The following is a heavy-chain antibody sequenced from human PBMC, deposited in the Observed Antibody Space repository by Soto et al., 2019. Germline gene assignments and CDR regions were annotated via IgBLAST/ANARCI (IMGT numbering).Heavy chain of an antibody. V-gene: IGHV1-8*01. CDR2: MNPNSGNT. J-gene: IGHJ3*02. Sequence: ASVKVPCKASGYTFTSYDINWVRQATGQGLEWMGWMNPNSGNTGYAQKFQGRVTMTRNTSISTAYMELSSLRSEDTAVYYCARGIHGIFRRQDAFDIWGQGTKVTVSS. CDR1: GYTFTSYD. D-gene: IGHD2-15*01. CDR3: ARGIHGIFRRQDAFDI.